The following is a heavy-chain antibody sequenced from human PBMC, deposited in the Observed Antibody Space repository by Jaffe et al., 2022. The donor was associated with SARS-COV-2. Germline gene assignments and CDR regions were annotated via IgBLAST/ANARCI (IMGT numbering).Heavy chain of an antibody. CDR2: ISGDGGST. V-gene: IGHV3-43*02. CDR3: AKDLGYSSSSGHFDY. J-gene: IGHJ4*02. Sequence: EVQLVESGGGVVQPGGSLRLSCAASGFTFDDYAMHWVRQAPGKGLEWVSLISGDGGSTYYADSVKGRFTISRDNSKNSLYLQMNSLRTEDTALYYCAKDLGYSSSSGHFDYWGQGTLVTVSS. D-gene: IGHD6-6*01. CDR1: GFTFDDYA.